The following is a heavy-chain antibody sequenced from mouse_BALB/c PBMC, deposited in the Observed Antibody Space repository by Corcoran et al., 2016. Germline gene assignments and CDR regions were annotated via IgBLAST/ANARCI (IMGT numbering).Heavy chain of an antibody. CDR1: GYTFSSYW. J-gene: IGHJ4*01. CDR3: AREARDYAMDY. D-gene: IGHD3-1*01. CDR2: ILPGSGST. Sequence: QVQLQQSGAELMKPGASVKISCKATGYTFSSYWIEWVKQRPGHGLEWIGEILPGSGSTNYNEKFKGKATFTADTSSNTAYMQLSSLTSEDSAVYYCAREARDYAMDYWGQGTSVTVSS. V-gene: IGHV1-9*01.